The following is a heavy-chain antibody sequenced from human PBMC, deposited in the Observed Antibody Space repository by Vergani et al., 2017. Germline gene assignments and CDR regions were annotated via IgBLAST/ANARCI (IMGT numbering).Heavy chain of an antibody. CDR2: IYYSGST. Sequence: QVQLQESGPGLVKPSETLSLTCTVSGGSISSYYWSWIRQPPGKGLEWIGYIYYSGSTNYNPSLKSRVTISVDTSKNQFSLKRSSVTAADTAVYYCARSGRWLQFRNWFDPWGQGTLVTVSS. D-gene: IGHD5-24*01. J-gene: IGHJ5*02. CDR3: ARSGRWLQFRNWFDP. CDR1: GGSISSYY. V-gene: IGHV4-59*01.